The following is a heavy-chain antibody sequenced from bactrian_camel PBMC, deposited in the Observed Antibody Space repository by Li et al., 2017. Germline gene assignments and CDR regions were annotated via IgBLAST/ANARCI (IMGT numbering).Heavy chain of an antibody. CDR2: IRRDDLT. V-gene: IGHV3S53*01. D-gene: IGHD1*01. CDR1: GLSVSDSS. CDR3: ALDTHPRGWSSSDQFGGN. J-gene: IGHJ4*01. Sequence: HVQLVESGGGSVQTGGSLRLSCAPSGLSVSDSSMAWFRQSPGKEPEAVAAIRRDDLTAYTDSVKGRFTISKDRAKRRVDLQMNNLKPEDTAMYYCALDTHPRGWSSSDQFGGNWGQGTQVTVS.